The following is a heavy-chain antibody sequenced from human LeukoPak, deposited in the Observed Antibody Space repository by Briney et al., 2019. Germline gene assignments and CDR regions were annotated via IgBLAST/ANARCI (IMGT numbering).Heavy chain of an antibody. CDR2: IDYSGST. V-gene: IGHV4-59*08. CDR1: GGSISSYY. D-gene: IGHD7-27*01. Sequence: SETLSLTCTVSGGSISSYYWSWIPQPPGKGLEGFGYIDYSGSTNYNPSLKSRVTISVDTTKNQFSLKLSPVTAADTGVYYCASGEKGVPTRLDYRGQGTLVTVSS. J-gene: IGHJ4*02. CDR3: ASGEKGVPTRLDY.